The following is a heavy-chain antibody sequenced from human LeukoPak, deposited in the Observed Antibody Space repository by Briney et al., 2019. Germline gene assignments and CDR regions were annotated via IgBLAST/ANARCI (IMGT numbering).Heavy chain of an antibody. CDR2: ISSNGGST. CDR1: GFTFSSYA. J-gene: IGHJ4*02. CDR3: ARSYNWSVLSGYSDY. Sequence: GGSLRLSCAASGFTFSSYAMHWVRQAPGKGLEYVSAISSNGGSTYYANSVKGRFTISRDNSKNTLYLQMGSPRAEDMAVYYCARSYNWSVLSGYSDYWGQGTLVTVSS. D-gene: IGHD1-1*01. V-gene: IGHV3-64*01.